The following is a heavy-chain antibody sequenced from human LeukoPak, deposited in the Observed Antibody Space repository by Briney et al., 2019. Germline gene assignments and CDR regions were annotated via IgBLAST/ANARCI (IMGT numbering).Heavy chain of an antibody. D-gene: IGHD3-22*01. J-gene: IGHJ6*03. CDR1: GGAIISYY. V-gene: IGHV4-4*07. CDR2: IYPTGNT. Sequence: PSGTLSLTCSVSGGAIISYYWRWIRQPAGKGPEWIGRIYPTGNTDYNPSLKTRVTMSTDLSKKQFSLRLRSVTAADTAVYYCARLKFYDSTGYSPGYYMDVWGKGTAVTVSS. CDR3: ARLKFYDSTGYSPGYYMDV.